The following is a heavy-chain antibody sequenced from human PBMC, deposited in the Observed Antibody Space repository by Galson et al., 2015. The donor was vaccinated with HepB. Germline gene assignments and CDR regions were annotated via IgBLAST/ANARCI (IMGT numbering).Heavy chain of an antibody. CDR1: GFTFSSYA. D-gene: IGHD6-19*01. CDR3: ARENGKGAVAGNGGHGWFDP. Sequence: SLRLSCAASGFTFSSYAMHWVRQAPGKGLEWVAVISYDGSNKYYADSVKGRFTISRDNSKNTLYLQMNSLRAEDTAVYYCARENGKGAVAGNGGHGWFDPWGQGTLVTVSS. J-gene: IGHJ5*02. V-gene: IGHV3-30*04. CDR2: ISYDGSNK.